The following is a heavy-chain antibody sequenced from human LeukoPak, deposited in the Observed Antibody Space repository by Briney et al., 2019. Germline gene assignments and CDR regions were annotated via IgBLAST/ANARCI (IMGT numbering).Heavy chain of an antibody. CDR2: ISSSSSTI. D-gene: IGHD2-2*01. J-gene: IGHJ6*02. Sequence: GGSLRLSCAASGFTFSSYSMNWVRHAPGKGLEWVSYISSSSSTIYYADSVKGRFTISRDNAKNSLYLQMNSLRAEDTAVYYCARSGYCSSTSCTDDYYYGMDVWGQGTTVTVSS. CDR1: GFTFSSYS. CDR3: ARSGYCSSTSCTDDYYYGMDV. V-gene: IGHV3-48*01.